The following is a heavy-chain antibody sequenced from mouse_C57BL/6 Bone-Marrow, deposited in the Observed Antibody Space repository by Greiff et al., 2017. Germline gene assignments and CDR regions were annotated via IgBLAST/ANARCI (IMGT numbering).Heavy chain of an antibody. CDR2: ICWDDDK. D-gene: IGHD1-1*01. Sequence: QVTLKESGPGILQPSQTLSLTCSFSGFSLSTFGMGVGWIRQPSGKGLEWLAHICWDDDKYYNPALKSRLTISKDTSKNQVFLKIANVDTADTATYYCARINHYYGSSYDAMDYWGQGTSVTVSS. V-gene: IGHV8-8*01. CDR1: GFSLSTFGMG. J-gene: IGHJ4*01. CDR3: ARINHYYGSSYDAMDY.